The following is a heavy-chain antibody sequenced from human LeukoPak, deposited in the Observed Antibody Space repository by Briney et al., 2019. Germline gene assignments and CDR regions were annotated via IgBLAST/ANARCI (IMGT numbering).Heavy chain of an antibody. CDR2: ITGSTGST. V-gene: IGHV3-23*01. CDR3: AKRYSGSSGLYNFDY. D-gene: IGHD1-26*01. Sequence: GGSLRLSCAASGFTFSSYAMSWVRQAPGKGLEGVSSITGSTGSTYYADSMKGRFTISRDNSKNTLYLQMNSLRAEDTAVYYCAKRYSGSSGLYNFDYWGQGTLVTVSS. CDR1: GFTFSSYA. J-gene: IGHJ4*02.